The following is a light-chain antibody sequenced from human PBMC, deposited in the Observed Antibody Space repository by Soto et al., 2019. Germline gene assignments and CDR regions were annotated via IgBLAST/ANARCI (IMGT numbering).Light chain of an antibody. Sequence: DVVMTQSPLSLPVSLGQPASISCRSSQSLVHSDGIAYLNWFHQRPGRSPRRLIYKVYNRDSGVQARFSGSGSGTDFTLKISRVEAEDVGIYYCMQGTHWPITFGHGTRLEIK. V-gene: IGKV2-30*02. CDR1: QSLVHSDGIAY. CDR3: MQGTHWPIT. J-gene: IGKJ5*01. CDR2: KVY.